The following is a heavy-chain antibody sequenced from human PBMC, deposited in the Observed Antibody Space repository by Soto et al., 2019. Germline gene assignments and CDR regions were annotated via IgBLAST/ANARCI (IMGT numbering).Heavy chain of an antibody. CDR1: GGSFSGYY. D-gene: IGHD5-12*01. CDR3: ARKDSTRPLNWFDP. Sequence: SETLSLTCAVYGGSFSGYYWSWIRQPPGKGLEWIGEINHSGSTNYNPSLKSRVTISVDTSKNQFSLKLSSVTAADTAVYYCARKDSTRPLNWFDPWGQGTLVTVSS. J-gene: IGHJ5*02. V-gene: IGHV4-34*01. CDR2: INHSGST.